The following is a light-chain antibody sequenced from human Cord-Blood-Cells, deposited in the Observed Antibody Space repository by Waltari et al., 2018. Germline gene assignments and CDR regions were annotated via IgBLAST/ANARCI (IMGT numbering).Light chain of an antibody. J-gene: IGKJ4*01. CDR3: QQSYSTPLT. V-gene: IGKV1-39*01. Sequence: DIQMTQSPSSLSASVGDRVTITCRASQSISSYLNWNQQKPGKAPKLLIYAAYSLQSGVPSRFSGSGSGTDCTLTISSLQPEDFATYYCQQSYSTPLTFGGGTKVEIK. CDR2: AAY. CDR1: QSISSY.